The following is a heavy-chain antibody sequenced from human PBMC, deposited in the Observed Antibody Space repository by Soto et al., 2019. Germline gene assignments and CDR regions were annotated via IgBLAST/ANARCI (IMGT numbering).Heavy chain of an antibody. CDR2: IYHIGIT. CDR3: ARDRGKATFYYHGMDV. Sequence: QVQLQESGPGLVKPSGTLTLTCAVSGDSISSSYWWSWVRQSPGRGLEWIGEIYHIGITNYNPSLKSRVSISVDKSKNQFSLKLTYVTGADTAVYYCARDRGKATFYYHGMDVWGQGTTVNVSS. CDR1: GDSISSSYW. V-gene: IGHV4-4*02. J-gene: IGHJ6*02.